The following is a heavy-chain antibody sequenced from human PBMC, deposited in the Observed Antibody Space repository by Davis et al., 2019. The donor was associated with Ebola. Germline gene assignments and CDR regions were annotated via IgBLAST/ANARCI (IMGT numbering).Heavy chain of an antibody. CDR2: IRSKANSYAT. CDR3: ISVPAARGMDV. Sequence: LSLTCAASGFTFSGSAMHWVRQASGKGLEWVGRIRSKANSYATAYAASVKGRFTISRDDSKNTAYLQMNSLKTEDTAVYYCISVPAARGMDVWGQGTTVTVSS. CDR1: GFTFSGSA. J-gene: IGHJ6*02. V-gene: IGHV3-73*01. D-gene: IGHD2-2*01.